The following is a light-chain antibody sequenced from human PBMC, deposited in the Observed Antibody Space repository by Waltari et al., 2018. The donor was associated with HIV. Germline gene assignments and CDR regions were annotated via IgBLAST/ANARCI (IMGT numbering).Light chain of an antibody. J-gene: IGLJ2*01. CDR2: GNI. Sequence: QSALTQPPSVSGAPGQTVPISCAGNTSNIGAGYDVHWYQHLPGTAPRLLVYGNIDRPSGVPDRFSGSKSGSSASLAITGLQADDEADYYCQSFDSSLSVLLGGGTKLTVL. CDR1: TSNIGAGYD. CDR3: QSFDSSLSVL. V-gene: IGLV1-40*01.